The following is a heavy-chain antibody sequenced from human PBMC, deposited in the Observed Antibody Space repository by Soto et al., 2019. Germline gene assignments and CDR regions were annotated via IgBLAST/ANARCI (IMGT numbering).Heavy chain of an antibody. D-gene: IGHD3-3*01. CDR1: GFTFSSNS. CDR2: ISSSSSNI. Sequence: EVQVVESGGGLVQPGGSLRLSCAASGFTFSSNSMNWVRQAPGKGLEWISYISSSSSNIYSDSVKGRFTITRDNAKNSLYLQMNSLRDEDTAVYYLARVIWIGHLTSDLWGPGTLVTVSS. CDR3: ARVIWIGHLTSDL. J-gene: IGHJ5*02. V-gene: IGHV3-48*02.